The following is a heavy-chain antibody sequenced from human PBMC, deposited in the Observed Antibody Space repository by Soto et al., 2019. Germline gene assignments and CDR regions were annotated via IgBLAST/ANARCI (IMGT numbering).Heavy chain of an antibody. Sequence: GGSLRLSCAASGFTFSSYSMNWVRQAPGKGLEWVSSISSSSSYIYYADSVKGRFTISRDNAKNSLYLQMNSLRAEDTAVYYCARLGGYCSGGSCPYGMDVWGQGTTVTISS. J-gene: IGHJ6*02. CDR3: ARLGGYCSGGSCPYGMDV. D-gene: IGHD2-15*01. CDR1: GFTFSSYS. V-gene: IGHV3-21*01. CDR2: ISSSSSYI.